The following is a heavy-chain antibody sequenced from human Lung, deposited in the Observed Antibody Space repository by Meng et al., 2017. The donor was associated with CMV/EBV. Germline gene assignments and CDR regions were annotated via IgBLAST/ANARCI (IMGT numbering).Heavy chain of an antibody. CDR1: GGSISSSSYY. CDR2: IYYSGST. J-gene: IGHJ4*02. CDR3: ARYLITFGGVIVADY. V-gene: IGHV4-39*07. D-gene: IGHD3-16*02. Sequence: SETXSLTCTVSGGSISSSSYYCGWIRHPPGKGLEWIGSIYYSGSTYYNPSLKSRVTISVDTSKNQFSLKLSSVTAADTAVYYCARYLITFGGVIVADYWGQGTLVTVSS.